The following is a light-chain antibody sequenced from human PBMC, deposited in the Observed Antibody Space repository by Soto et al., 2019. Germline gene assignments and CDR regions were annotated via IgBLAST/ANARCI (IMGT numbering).Light chain of an antibody. CDR1: QSISSW. CDR3: QQYNSYAPT. Sequence: DIQMTQSPSTLSASVGDRVTITCRASQSISSWLAWYQQKPGKAPKLLIYDASSLESGVPSRFSGSGSGTEFTLTISSPQPDDFATYYFQQYNSYAPTFGQGTKVEIK. CDR2: DAS. J-gene: IGKJ1*01. V-gene: IGKV1-5*01.